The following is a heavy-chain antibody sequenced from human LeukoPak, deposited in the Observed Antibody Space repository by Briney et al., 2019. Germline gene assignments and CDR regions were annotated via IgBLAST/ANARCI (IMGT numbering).Heavy chain of an antibody. D-gene: IGHD6-19*01. V-gene: IGHV1-8*01. CDR1: GYTFTSYD. CDR2: MNPNSGNT. CDR3: ASTEILSIAVAGTNHTVDYFDY. J-gene: IGHJ4*02. Sequence: ASVKVSCKASGYTFTSYDINWVRQATGQGLEWMGWMNPNSGNTGYAQKFQGRVTMTRNTSISTAYMELSSLRSEDTAVYYCASTEILSIAVAGTNHTVDYFDYWGQGTLVTVSS.